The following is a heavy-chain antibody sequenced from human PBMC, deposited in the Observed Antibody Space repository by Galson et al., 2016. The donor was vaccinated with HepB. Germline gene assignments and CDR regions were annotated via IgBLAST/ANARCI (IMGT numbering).Heavy chain of an antibody. CDR2: ISSSGKTV. CDR1: GFTFSDYY. J-gene: IGHJ6*02. D-gene: IGHD4-17*01. Sequence: SLRLSCAASGFTFSDYYMSWIRQAPGKGLEWVSYISSSGKTVYYADSVTGRFTLSRDNAKNSLYLQMNSLRAEDTAVYYCARDLVGDYVGYYYFGLDVWGQGTTVTVSS. V-gene: IGHV3-11*01. CDR3: ARDLVGDYVGYYYFGLDV.